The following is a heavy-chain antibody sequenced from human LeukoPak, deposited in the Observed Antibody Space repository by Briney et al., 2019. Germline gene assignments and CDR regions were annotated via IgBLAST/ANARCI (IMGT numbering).Heavy chain of an antibody. J-gene: IGHJ4*02. D-gene: IGHD2-8*01. CDR2: IYYSGST. V-gene: IGHV4-39*01. CDR3: ARHNGRWTPNFDY. Sequence: SETLSLTCSVSGGSISSGSYYWGWIRQPQGKGLEWIGIIYYSGSTYYNPSLKSRVTISADTSKNQFSLKLSSVTAADTAVYYCARHNGRWTPNFDYWGQGTVVTVSS. CDR1: GGSISSGSYY.